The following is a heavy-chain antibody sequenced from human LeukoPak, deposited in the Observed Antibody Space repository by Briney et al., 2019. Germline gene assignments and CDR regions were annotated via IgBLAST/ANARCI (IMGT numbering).Heavy chain of an antibody. J-gene: IGHJ5*02. CDR2: INSYVSST. CDR3: ARGMLVEAAARGDNWFDP. V-gene: IGHV3-74*01. D-gene: IGHD2-2*01. CDR1: GFTFSSYW. Sequence: HPGGSLRLSCAASGFTFSSYWMHWVRQAPGKGLVWVSRINSYVSSTTYSDSVKGRFTISRDNAKNTLYLEMNSLRAEDTAVYYCARGMLVEAAARGDNWFDPWGQGTLVTISS.